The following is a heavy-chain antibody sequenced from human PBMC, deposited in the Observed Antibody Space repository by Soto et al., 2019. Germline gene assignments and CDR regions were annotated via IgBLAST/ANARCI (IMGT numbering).Heavy chain of an antibody. CDR3: ARDGLASSTSGMYYGMDV. D-gene: IGHD2-2*01. V-gene: IGHV4-30-4*01. J-gene: IGHJ6*02. CDR1: GGSISSGDYY. CDR2: IYYSGST. Sequence: SETLSLTCTVSGGSISSGDYYWSWIRQPPGKGLEWIGYIYYSGSTYYNPSLKSRVTISVDTSKNQFSLKLSSVTAADTAVYYCARDGLASSTSGMYYGMDVWGQGTTVTVSS.